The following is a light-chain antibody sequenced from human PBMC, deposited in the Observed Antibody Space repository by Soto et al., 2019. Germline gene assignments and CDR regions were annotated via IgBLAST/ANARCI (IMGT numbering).Light chain of an antibody. CDR3: QTWGTGIQV. V-gene: IGLV4-69*01. Sequence: QPVLTQSPSASASLGASVKLTCTLSSGHSNYAIAWHQQQPEKGPRYLMKLNSDGRHSKGDGIPDRFSGSTSGAERYLTISSLQSEDEADYYCQTWGTGIQVFGGGTKVTVL. CDR2: LNSDGRH. J-gene: IGLJ2*01. CDR1: SGHSNYA.